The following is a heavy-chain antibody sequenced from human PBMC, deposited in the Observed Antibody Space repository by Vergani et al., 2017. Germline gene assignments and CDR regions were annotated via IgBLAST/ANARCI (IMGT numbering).Heavy chain of an antibody. CDR3: VSAICSGPCFMCNWFDS. CDR1: GFSFSGYR. V-gene: IGHV3-74*01. CDR2: IKSDGSIT. D-gene: IGHD2-15*01. Sequence: EVQLVESGGGLIHPGGSLRLSCEGSGFSFSGYRMHWVRQSPEKGLVWVSLIKSDGSITNYADSVKGRFTISRDNPKNTLSLEMNSLRGDDTAIYYCVSAICSGPCFMCNWFDSWRQGTLVTVSA. J-gene: IGHJ5*01.